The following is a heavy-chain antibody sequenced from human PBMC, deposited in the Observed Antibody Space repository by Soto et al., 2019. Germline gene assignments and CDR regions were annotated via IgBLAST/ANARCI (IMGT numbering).Heavy chain of an antibody. D-gene: IGHD1-20*01. CDR2: ISYDGSNK. Sequence: GGSLRLSCAASGFTFSSYGMHWVRQAPGKGLEWVAVISYDGSNKYYEDSVKGRFTISRDNSKNTLYLQMNSLRAEDTAVYYCAKDLERYNWNPVYFDYWGQGTLVTVSS. J-gene: IGHJ4*02. V-gene: IGHV3-30*18. CDR1: GFTFSSYG. CDR3: AKDLERYNWNPVYFDY.